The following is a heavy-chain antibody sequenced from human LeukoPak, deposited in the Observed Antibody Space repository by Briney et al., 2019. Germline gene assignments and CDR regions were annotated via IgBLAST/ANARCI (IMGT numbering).Heavy chain of an antibody. CDR3: GSVQAGGISGYYLDY. CDR2: IYPGDSDT. J-gene: IGHJ4*02. D-gene: IGHD3-22*01. Sequence: GESLKISFKGSGYIFTSYWIGLVRQMPGKGLEWMGIIYPGDSDTTYSPSFQGQVTISADKSISTAYLQWSSLKASDTAMYYCGSVQAGGISGYYLDYWGQGTLVTVSS. V-gene: IGHV5-51*01. CDR1: GYIFTSYW.